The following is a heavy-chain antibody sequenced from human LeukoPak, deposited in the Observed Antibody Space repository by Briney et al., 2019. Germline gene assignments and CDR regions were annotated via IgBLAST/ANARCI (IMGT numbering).Heavy chain of an antibody. V-gene: IGHV4-4*07. CDR1: GGSISRYY. D-gene: IGHD3-10*01. CDR3: ARDPGYSGSGSRGAFDS. Sequence: SETLSLTCTVFGGSISRYYWSWIRQPAWKGLEWIGRIYTSGSTNYNPSLKSGVTMSVDTSRNQFSLKLSSVTAVDTAVYYCARDPGYSGSGSRGAFDSWGQGTLVTVSS. CDR2: IYTSGST. J-gene: IGHJ4*02.